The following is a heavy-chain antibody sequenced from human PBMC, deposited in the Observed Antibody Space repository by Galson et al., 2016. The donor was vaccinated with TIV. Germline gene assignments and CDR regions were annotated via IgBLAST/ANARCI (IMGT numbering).Heavy chain of an antibody. V-gene: IGHV4-38-2*02. CDR3: TRHIGGDFGDY. Sequence: SETLSLTCTVSGYSINSHYFWAWLRQPPGKGLEWIGSFFHPGAAYYNPSLERRVTMSGDTSKNHFSLRLTSVTAADTAIYYCTRHIGGDFGDYVGQGILVTVSS. D-gene: IGHD2-21*02. J-gene: IGHJ4*02. CDR1: GYSINSHYF. CDR2: FFHPGAA.